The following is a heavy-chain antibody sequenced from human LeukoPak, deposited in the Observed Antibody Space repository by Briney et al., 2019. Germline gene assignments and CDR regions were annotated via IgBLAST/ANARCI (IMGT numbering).Heavy chain of an antibody. Sequence: GGSLRLSCAASGFTFSSYWMNWARQAPGKGLEWVASINHNGNVNYYVDSMKGRFTISRDNAKNSQYLQMSNLRAEDTAVYSCARGGGLDVWGQGATVTVSS. CDR1: GFTFSSYW. J-gene: IGHJ6*02. CDR2: INHNGNVN. V-gene: IGHV3-7*03. CDR3: ARGGGLDV. D-gene: IGHD3-16*01.